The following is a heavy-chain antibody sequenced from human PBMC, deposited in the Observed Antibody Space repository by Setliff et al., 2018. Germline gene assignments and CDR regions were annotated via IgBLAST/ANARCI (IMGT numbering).Heavy chain of an antibody. CDR1: GFTFLSYA. Sequence: PGGSLRLSCAASGFTFLSYAMHWVRQAPGRGLEYVSAISSNGGRLSYADSVKGRFTISRDISKNMLYLQMGSLRAEDTAVYYCARIAEYDTIDIWGQGTMVTVSS. CDR2: ISSNGGRL. J-gene: IGHJ3*02. D-gene: IGHD3-16*01. CDR3: ARIAEYDTIDI. V-gene: IGHV3-64*02.